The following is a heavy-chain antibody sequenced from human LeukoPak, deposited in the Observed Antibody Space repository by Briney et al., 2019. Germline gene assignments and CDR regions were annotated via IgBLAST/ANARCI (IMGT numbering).Heavy chain of an antibody. CDR2: ISSSSTYI. J-gene: IGHJ2*01. CDR3: VRVEGHCSGGSCYNYYFDL. D-gene: IGHD2-15*01. CDR1: QFTFNSYS. V-gene: IGHV3-21*01. Sequence: PGGSLRLSCADSQFTFNSYSMNWVRQAPGKGLEWVSSISSSSTYIYYADSVKGRFTISRDNTKKSLFLQMNSLRAEDTAVYYCVRVEGHCSGGSCYNYYFDLWGRGTLVTVSS.